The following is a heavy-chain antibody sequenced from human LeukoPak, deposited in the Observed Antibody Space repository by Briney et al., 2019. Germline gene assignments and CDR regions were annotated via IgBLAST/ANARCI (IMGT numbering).Heavy chain of an antibody. CDR2: IYTSGST. V-gene: IGHV4-61*02. Sequence: SETLSLTCTVSGGSIGSGSYYWSWIRQPAGKGLEWIGRIYTSGSTNYNPSLKSRVTISVDTSKNQFSLKLSSVTAADTAVYYCARDTAYDFWSGYRGGWFDPWGQGTLVTVSS. J-gene: IGHJ5*02. D-gene: IGHD3-3*01. CDR1: GGSIGSGSYY. CDR3: ARDTAYDFWSGYRGGWFDP.